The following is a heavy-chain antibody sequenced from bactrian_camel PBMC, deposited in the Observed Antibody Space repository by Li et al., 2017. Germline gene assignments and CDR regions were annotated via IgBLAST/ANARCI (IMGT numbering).Heavy chain of an antibody. CDR3: ASDGYSGGYMYAIGH. CDR1: GYIYNIGC. CDR2: IYTSSESA. J-gene: IGHJ6*01. V-gene: IGHV3S54*01. D-gene: IGHD2*01. Sequence: VQLVESGGGSVQAGGSLRLSCAASGYIYNIGCMGWFRQAPGKERELVANIYTSSESAWYADSVKGRFTISRGNAKSTLHLLLNSLTTEDTAMYYCASDGYSGGYMYAIGHWGQGTQVTVS.